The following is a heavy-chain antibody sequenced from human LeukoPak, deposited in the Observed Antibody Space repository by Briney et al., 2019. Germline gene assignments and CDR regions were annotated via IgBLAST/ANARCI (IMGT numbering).Heavy chain of an antibody. CDR1: GFTFSSYA. CDR3: AKVFGIEATVTLDY. CDR2: MSGSGMRT. J-gene: IGHJ4*01. D-gene: IGHD4-11*01. V-gene: IGHV3-23*01. Sequence: PGGSLRLPCAASGFTFSSYAMSWVRQAPGKGLEWVSGMSGSGMRTHYADSVRGRFSISRDKSKNTLYLQMNSLRAGETAVYYCAKVFGIEATVTLDYWGRGTLVTVSS.